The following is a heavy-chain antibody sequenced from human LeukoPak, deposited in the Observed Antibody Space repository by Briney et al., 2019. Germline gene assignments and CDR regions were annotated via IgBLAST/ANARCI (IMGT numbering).Heavy chain of an antibody. CDR2: ISYDGSNK. CDR1: GFTFSSYA. Sequence: PGRSLRLSCAASGFTFSSYAMHWVRQAPGKGLEWVAVISYDGSNKCYADSVKGRFTISRDNSKNTLYLQMNSLRAEDTAVYFCASGKYRYGDNWFDPWGQGTLVTVSS. J-gene: IGHJ5*02. D-gene: IGHD5-18*01. V-gene: IGHV3-30*04. CDR3: ASGKYRYGDNWFDP.